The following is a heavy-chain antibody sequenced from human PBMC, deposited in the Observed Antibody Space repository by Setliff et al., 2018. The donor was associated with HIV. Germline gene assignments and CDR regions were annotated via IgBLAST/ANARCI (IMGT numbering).Heavy chain of an antibody. CDR2: IYYSGST. CDR3: ARDVMEYFGNYFDY. J-gene: IGHJ4*02. Sequence: SETLSLTCTVSGGSISSHYWSWIRQPPGKGLEWIGYIYYSGSTNYNPSLKSRVTISIDTSKHQFSLKLTSVTAADTALYYCARDVMEYFGNYFDYWGQGALVTVSS. V-gene: IGHV4-4*08. CDR1: GGSISSHY. D-gene: IGHD3-3*01.